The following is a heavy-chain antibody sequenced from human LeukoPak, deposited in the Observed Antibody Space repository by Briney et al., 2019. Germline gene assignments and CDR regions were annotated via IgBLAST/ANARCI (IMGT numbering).Heavy chain of an antibody. J-gene: IGHJ4*02. CDR3: ARFGPQIDSIAAAGSFDY. D-gene: IGHD6-13*01. Sequence: PGGSLRLSCAASGFTFSSYAMSWVRQAPGKGLEWVSAISGSGGSTYYADSVKGRFTISRDNSKNTLYLQMNSLRAEDTAVYYCARFGPQIDSIAAAGSFDYWGQGTLVTVSS. CDR2: ISGSGGST. V-gene: IGHV3-23*01. CDR1: GFTFSSYA.